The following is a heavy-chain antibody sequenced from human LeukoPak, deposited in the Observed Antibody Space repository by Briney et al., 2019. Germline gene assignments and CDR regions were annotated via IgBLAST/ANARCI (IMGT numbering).Heavy chain of an antibody. CDR2: IIPIFGTA. D-gene: IGHD4-17*01. Sequence: EASVKASCKASGGTFSSYAISWVRQAPGQGLEWMGGIIPIFGTANYAQKFQGRVTITADESTSTAYMELSSLRSEDTAVYYCARDSYDYGDYSYSFDYWGQGTLVTVSS. J-gene: IGHJ4*02. V-gene: IGHV1-69*13. CDR1: GGTFSSYA. CDR3: ARDSYDYGDYSYSFDY.